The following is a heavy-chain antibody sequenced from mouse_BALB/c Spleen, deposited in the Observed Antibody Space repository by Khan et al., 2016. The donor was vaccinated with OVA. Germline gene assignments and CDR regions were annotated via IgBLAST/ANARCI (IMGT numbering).Heavy chain of an antibody. CDR1: GYTFTDYS. CDR3: ARDRYDCFDY. J-gene: IGHJ2*01. V-gene: IGHV9-2-1*01. CDR2: INTETGEP. Sequence: QIQLVQSGPELKKPGETVKISCKASGYTFTDYSMHWVKQAPGKGLKWMGWINTETGEPTYADDFKGRFAFSLETSDSTAYLQINNLKNEDTATYFCARDRYDCFDYWGQGTTLTVSS. D-gene: IGHD2-14*01.